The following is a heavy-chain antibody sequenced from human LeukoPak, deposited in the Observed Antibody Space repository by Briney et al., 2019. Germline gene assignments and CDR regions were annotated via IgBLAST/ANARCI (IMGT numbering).Heavy chain of an antibody. CDR1: GFSFSIYA. Sequence: GGSLRLSCAASGFSFSIYAMSWVRQAPGKGLEWVSTFFSDTGKTDYADSVKGRFTISRDTSKNTLYLQMNSLRAEDTAVYYCAKRGAGSGGLHHWGQGTLVTVSS. CDR2: FFSDTGKT. CDR3: AKRGAGSGGLHH. J-gene: IGHJ5*02. D-gene: IGHD6-19*01. V-gene: IGHV3-23*01.